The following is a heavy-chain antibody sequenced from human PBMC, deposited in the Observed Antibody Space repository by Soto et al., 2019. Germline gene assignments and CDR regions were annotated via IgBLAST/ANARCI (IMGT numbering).Heavy chain of an antibody. CDR1: GFTFPNFA. J-gene: IGHJ4*02. D-gene: IGHD3-10*01. V-gene: IGHV3-30*18. CDR2: ISSDGNRR. CDR3: AKDHYVSRSGSVSPYYFDY. Sequence: QVYLVESGGGVVQPGRSLRLSRAVSGFTFPNFAMHWVRQAPGKGLEWVALISSDGNRRYYADSVKGRFTISRDNSKNTLYLQMYGLTTEDTAVFYCAKDHYVSRSGSVSPYYFDYWGQGTLVTVSS.